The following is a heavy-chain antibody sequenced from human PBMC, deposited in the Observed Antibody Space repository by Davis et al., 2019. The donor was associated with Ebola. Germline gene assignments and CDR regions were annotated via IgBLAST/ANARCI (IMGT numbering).Heavy chain of an antibody. Sequence: GGSLRLSCSASGFTFRDFAVNWVRQAPGKGLEWVSSISSSSSYIYYADSVKGRFTISRDNAKNSLYLQMNSLRAEDTAVYYCARDRNGDYLDYWGQGTLVTVSS. CDR2: ISSSSSYI. V-gene: IGHV3-21*01. D-gene: IGHD4-17*01. CDR3: ARDRNGDYLDY. CDR1: GFTFRDFA. J-gene: IGHJ4*02.